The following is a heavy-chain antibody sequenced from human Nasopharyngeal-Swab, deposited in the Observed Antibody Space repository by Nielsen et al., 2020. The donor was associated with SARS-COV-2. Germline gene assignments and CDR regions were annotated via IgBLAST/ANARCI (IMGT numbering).Heavy chain of an antibody. V-gene: IGHV3-9*01. Sequence: SLKISCAASGFTFDDYAMHWVRQVPGKGLEWVSGISWNSGSIGYADSVKGRFTISRDNAKNSLYLQMNSLRAEDTALYYCAKELDIVVVPAAYGFGYYGMDVWGQGTTVTVSS. CDR3: AKELDIVVVPAAYGFGYYGMDV. D-gene: IGHD2-2*03. CDR1: GFTFDDYA. CDR2: ISWNSGSI. J-gene: IGHJ6*02.